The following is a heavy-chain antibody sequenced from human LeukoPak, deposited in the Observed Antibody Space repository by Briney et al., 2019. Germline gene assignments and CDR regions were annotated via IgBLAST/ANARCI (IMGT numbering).Heavy chain of an antibody. J-gene: IGHJ4*02. CDR2: ITYDGYYK. Sequence: GTSLRLSCAASGFTFSTYGMHWVRQAPGKGLELLALITYDGYYKYYSDSVKGRFTISSDTSKNTLSLQMNSLRAEDTAVYYCARDLSPVVRASPMGYWGQGTLVTVSS. D-gene: IGHD3-10*01. V-gene: IGHV3-30*03. CDR3: ARDLSPVVRASPMGY. CDR1: GFTFSTYG.